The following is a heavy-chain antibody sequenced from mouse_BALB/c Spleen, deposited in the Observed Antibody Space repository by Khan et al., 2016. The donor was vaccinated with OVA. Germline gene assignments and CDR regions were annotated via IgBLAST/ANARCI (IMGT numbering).Heavy chain of an antibody. D-gene: IGHD1-1*02. CDR2: INPSNGGT. V-gene: IGHV1S81*02. J-gene: IGHJ3*01. CDR1: GYTFTSYY. CDR3: TRSGYGAFAY. Sequence: VQLQESEAELVKPGASVRLSCKASGYTFTSYYLYLVKQRPGHGLEWIGDINPSNGGTNFTENFNTKATLTVDKSSSTAYMQLSSLTSEDSAVYYCTRSGYGAFAYWGQGTLVTVSA.